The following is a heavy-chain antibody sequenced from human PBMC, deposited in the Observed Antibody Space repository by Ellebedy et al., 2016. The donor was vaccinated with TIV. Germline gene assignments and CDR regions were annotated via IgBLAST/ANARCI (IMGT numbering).Heavy chain of an antibody. CDR1: GFTFDDYA. CDR2: ISSSSRTI. V-gene: IGHV3-48*01. CDR3: ASDPTTYLRSGHFDS. J-gene: IGHJ4*02. Sequence: GESLKISCAASGFTFDDYAMHWVRQAPGKGLEWVSYISSSSRTIYYADTVKGRFTISRDNAKNSLYLQMNSLRTDDTAVYYCASDPTTYLRSGHFDSWGQGILVTVSS. D-gene: IGHD3-3*01.